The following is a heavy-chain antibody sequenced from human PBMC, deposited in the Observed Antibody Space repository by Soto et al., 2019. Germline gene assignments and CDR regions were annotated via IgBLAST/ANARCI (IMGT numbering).Heavy chain of an antibody. V-gene: IGHV3-21*01. J-gene: IGHJ4*02. CDR2: VSKSDYT. CDR3: AREDSIIIPAVSDF. Sequence: GGSLRLSCAVSGFYFNNYGINWVRQPPGKGLEWVSSVSKSDYTYYSDSVKGRFTISRDNAKNSVSLQMNSLRAEDTAVYYCAREDSIIIPAVSDFWGQGTLVTVYS. CDR1: GFYFNNYG. D-gene: IGHD2-2*01.